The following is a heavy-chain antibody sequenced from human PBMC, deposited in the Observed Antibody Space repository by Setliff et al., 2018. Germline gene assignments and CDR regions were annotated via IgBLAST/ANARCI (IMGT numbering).Heavy chain of an antibody. Sequence: SETLSLTCTVSGGSISSYYWSWIRQPAGKGLEWIGHIYIGGSANYNPSLKSRVTMSVDTSKNQFSLKLSSVTAADTAVYYCARKRISALSGAFDMWGQGTMVTVSS. V-gene: IGHV4-4*07. CDR3: ARKRISALSGAFDM. CDR2: IYIGGSA. D-gene: IGHD2-15*01. J-gene: IGHJ3*02. CDR1: GGSISSYY.